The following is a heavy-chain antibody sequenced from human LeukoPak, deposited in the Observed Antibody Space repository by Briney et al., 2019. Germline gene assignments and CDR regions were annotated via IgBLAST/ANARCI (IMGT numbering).Heavy chain of an antibody. J-gene: IGHJ4*02. D-gene: IGHD1-1*01. Sequence: GESLKISCEASGYTFTKYWIGWVRQMPGKGLEWMGIIYPGDSDIRYSPSLEGQVTISADKSITTAYLQWSSPKTSDTATYYCARLFRNWSDGGVDQWGQGTLVTVSS. CDR3: ARLFRNWSDGGVDQ. CDR1: GYTFTKYW. V-gene: IGHV5-51*01. CDR2: IYPGDSDI.